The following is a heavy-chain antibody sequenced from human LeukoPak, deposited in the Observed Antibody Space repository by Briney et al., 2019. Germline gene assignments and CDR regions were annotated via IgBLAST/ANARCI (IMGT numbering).Heavy chain of an antibody. V-gene: IGHV5-51*07. CDR3: ARQGDGYGYFF. Sequence: GLALQFSSQGAGSSFTSYWIGWVHPMPGKGMGWIAIIYPGDSDTRYSPSFQGQVTISADKSINTAYLQWSSLKASDTAMYYCARQGDGYGYFFWGQGTPVTGAS. CDR2: IYPGDSDT. J-gene: IGHJ4*02. D-gene: IGHD5-18*01. CDR1: GSSFTSYW.